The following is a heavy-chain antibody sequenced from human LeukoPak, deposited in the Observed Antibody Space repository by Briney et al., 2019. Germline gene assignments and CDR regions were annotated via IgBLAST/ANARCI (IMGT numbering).Heavy chain of an antibody. D-gene: IGHD2-8*01. V-gene: IGHV4-34*01. J-gene: IGHJ2*01. Sequence: PSETLSLTCAVYGGSFSGYYWSWIRQPPGKGLEWIGEINHSGSTNYNPSLKSRVTISVDTSKNQFSLKLSSVTAADTAVYYCARDRDIYCTNGVCYNWFCDLWGRGTLVTVSS. CDR3: ARDRDIYCTNGVCYNWFCDL. CDR1: GGSFSGYY. CDR2: INHSGST.